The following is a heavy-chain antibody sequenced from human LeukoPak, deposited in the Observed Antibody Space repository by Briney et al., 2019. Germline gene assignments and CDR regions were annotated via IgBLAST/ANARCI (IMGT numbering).Heavy chain of an antibody. Sequence: GASVKVSCKASGGTFSSYAISWVRQAPGQGLAWMGRIIPILGIANYAQKFQGRVTITADKSTSTAYMELSSLRSEDTAVYYCAIPPYGSGSYNWGQGTMVTVSS. V-gene: IGHV1-69*04. CDR2: IIPILGIA. CDR3: AIPPYGSGSYN. J-gene: IGHJ3*02. D-gene: IGHD3-10*01. CDR1: GGTFSSYA.